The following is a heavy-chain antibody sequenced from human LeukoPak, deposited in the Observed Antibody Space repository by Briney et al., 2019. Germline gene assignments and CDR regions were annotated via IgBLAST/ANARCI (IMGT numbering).Heavy chain of an antibody. D-gene: IGHD2-15*01. CDR3: ARVYCSGGSCYPYYFDY. V-gene: IGHV4-39*01. CDR2: IYYSGST. CDR1: GGSISSSSYY. Sequence: PSETLSLTCTVSGGSISSSSYYWGWVRQPPGKGLEWIGSIYYSGSTYYNPSLKSRVTISVDTSKNQFSLKLSSVTAADTAVYYCARVYCSGGSCYPYYFDYWGQGTLVTVSS. J-gene: IGHJ4*02.